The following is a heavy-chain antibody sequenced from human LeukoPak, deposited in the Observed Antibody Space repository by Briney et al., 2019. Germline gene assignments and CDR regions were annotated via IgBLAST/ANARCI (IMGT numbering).Heavy chain of an antibody. CDR1: GFSVSRNY. D-gene: IGHD3-10*01. J-gene: IGHJ4*02. V-gene: IGHV3-53*01. Sequence: GGSLRLSCAASGFSVSRNYMSWVRQAPGKGLEWVSVIYSGGSTYYADSVKGRFTISRDNSKNTLYLQMNSLRAEDTAVYYCARDSYYGSGSYYRYTFDYWGQGTLVIVSS. CDR2: IYSGGST. CDR3: ARDSYYGSGSYYRYTFDY.